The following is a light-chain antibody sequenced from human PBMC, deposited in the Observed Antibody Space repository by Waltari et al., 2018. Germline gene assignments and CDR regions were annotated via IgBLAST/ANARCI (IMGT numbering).Light chain of an antibody. Sequence: LTQPASVSGSPGQSITISCTGTSSDVGGYNYVYWDQQHPGKAPKLILYDVTKRPSGVSNRFSGSKSGNTASLTISGLQADDDADYYCSSFATFRTWVFGGGTRLTVL. CDR1: SSDVGGYNY. CDR2: DVT. J-gene: IGLJ3*02. V-gene: IGLV2-14*03. CDR3: SSFATFRTWV.